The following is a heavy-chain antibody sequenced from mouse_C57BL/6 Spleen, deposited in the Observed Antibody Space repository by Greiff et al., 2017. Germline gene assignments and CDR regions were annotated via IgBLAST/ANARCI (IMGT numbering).Heavy chain of an antibody. Sequence: QVTLKESGAELVKPGASVKMSCKASGYTFTTYPIEWMKQNHGKSLEWIGNFHPYNDDTKYNEKFKGKATLTVEKSSSTVYLELSRLTSDDSAVYYCARGSDYDGIYYAMDYWGQGTSVTVSS. CDR2: FHPYNDDT. J-gene: IGHJ4*01. V-gene: IGHV1-47*01. D-gene: IGHD2-4*01. CDR1: GYTFTTYP. CDR3: ARGSDYDGIYYAMDY.